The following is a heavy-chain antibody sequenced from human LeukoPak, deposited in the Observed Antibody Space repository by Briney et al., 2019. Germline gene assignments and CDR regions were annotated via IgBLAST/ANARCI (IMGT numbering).Heavy chain of an antibody. CDR3: ARADIVATKDY. CDR1: GYTFTGYY. Sequence: ASVKVSCKASGYTFTGYYMHWVRQAPGQGLEWMGRFNPNSGGTNYAQKFQGRVTLTRDTSISTAYMELSKLRSDDTAVYYCARADIVATKDYWGQGTLVTVSS. J-gene: IGHJ4*02. V-gene: IGHV1-2*06. CDR2: FNPNSGGT. D-gene: IGHD2-21*01.